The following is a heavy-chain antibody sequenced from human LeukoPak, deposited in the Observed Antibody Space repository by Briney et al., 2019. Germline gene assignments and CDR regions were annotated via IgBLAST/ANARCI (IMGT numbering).Heavy chain of an antibody. D-gene: IGHD3-10*01. CDR3: ARAGITMVRGVITH. Sequence: GGSLRLSCAASGFTFSSYMMNWVRQAPGKGLEWVSSISSSSSYIYYADSVKGRFTISRDNAKNSLYLQMNSLRAEDTAVYYCARAGITMVRGVITHWGQGTLVTVSS. CDR1: GFTFSSYM. CDR2: ISSSSSYI. V-gene: IGHV3-21*01. J-gene: IGHJ4*02.